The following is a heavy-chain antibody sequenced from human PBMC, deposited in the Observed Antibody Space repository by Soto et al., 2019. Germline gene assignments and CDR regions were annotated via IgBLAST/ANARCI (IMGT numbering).Heavy chain of an antibody. CDR2: IYYSGST. CDR1: GGCSGRSGYY. Sequence: WENVALGCAVPGGCSGRSGYYCVVIRQPPVKGLEWIGSIYYSGSTYYNPSLKSRVTISVDTSKNQFSLKLSSVTAADTAVYYCARQLTDYYDSSGYSNGQYDAFDIWGQGTMVT. J-gene: IGHJ3*02. D-gene: IGHD3-22*01. CDR3: ARQLTDYYDSSGYSNGQYDAFDI. V-gene: IGHV4-39*01.